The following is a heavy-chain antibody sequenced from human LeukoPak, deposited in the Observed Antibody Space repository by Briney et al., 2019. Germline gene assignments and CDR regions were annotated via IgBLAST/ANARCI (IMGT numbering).Heavy chain of an antibody. CDR3: ARDGPDFWSGYRYFDY. V-gene: IGHV1-18*01. Sequence: GASVKVSCKASGYTFTSYGISWVRQAPGQGLEWMGWISAYNGNTNYAQKLQGRVTMTTDTSTSTAYMELRSLRSDDTAVYYCARDGPDFWSGYRYFDYWGQGTLVTVSS. D-gene: IGHD3-3*01. CDR2: ISAYNGNT. CDR1: GYTFTSYG. J-gene: IGHJ4*02.